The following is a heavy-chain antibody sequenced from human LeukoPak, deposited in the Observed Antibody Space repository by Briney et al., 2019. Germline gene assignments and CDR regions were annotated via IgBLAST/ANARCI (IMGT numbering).Heavy chain of an antibody. CDR1: GGSISSSSYY. V-gene: IGHV4-39*01. CDR3: ARHKNYYGSEFDY. J-gene: IGHJ4*02. D-gene: IGHD3-10*01. Sequence: SETLSLTCTVSGGSISSSSYYWGWIRQLPGKGLEWIGSIYYSGSTYYNPSLKSRVTISVDTSKNQFSLKLSSVTAADTAVYYCARHKNYYGSEFDYWGQGTLVTVSS. CDR2: IYYSGST.